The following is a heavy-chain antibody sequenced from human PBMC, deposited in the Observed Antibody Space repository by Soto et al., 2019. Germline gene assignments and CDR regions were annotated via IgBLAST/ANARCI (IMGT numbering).Heavy chain of an antibody. J-gene: IGHJ4*02. Sequence: QVQLVQSGAEVKKPGASVKVSGKTSGFPFTSYGITWVRQAPGKGLEWMGWISAYNGHTDYAQNIQGRVTMTTDTSTTTAYMELRSLRSDDTAVYYCARDQTTRWELRPPGYWGQGTLVTVSS. D-gene: IGHD1-26*01. CDR3: ARDQTTRWELRPPGY. CDR1: GFPFTSYG. CDR2: ISAYNGHT. V-gene: IGHV1-18*04.